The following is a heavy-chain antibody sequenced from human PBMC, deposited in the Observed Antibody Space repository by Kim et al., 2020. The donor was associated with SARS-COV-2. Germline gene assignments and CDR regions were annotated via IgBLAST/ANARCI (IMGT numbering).Heavy chain of an antibody. CDR1: GFTFSSYS. CDR2: ISSSSSYK. CDR3: ARVDCSGSCYSDWRYYYG. V-gene: IGHV3-21*01. D-gene: IGHD2-15*01. Sequence: GGSLRLSCAVSGFTFSSYSMTWVRQAPGKGLEWVSSISSSSSYKYYADSVKGRFTISRDNAKNSLSLQMNSLRAEDTAVYYCARVDCSGSCYSDWRYYYG. J-gene: IGHJ6*01.